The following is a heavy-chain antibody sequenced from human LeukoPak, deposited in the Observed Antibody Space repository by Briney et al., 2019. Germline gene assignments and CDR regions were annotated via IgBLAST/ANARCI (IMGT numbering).Heavy chain of an antibody. CDR3: ARRRYDRGGDFAN. CDR2: IGGGGTL. J-gene: IGHJ4*02. Sequence: PGGSLRLSCAASGFTVSSYAMGWVRQAPGKGLEWVSAIGGGGTLYYADSVKGRFSISRDISKNTLLLQMNSLRAEDTAVYYCARRRYDRGGDFANWGQGTLVTVSS. CDR1: GFTVSSYA. D-gene: IGHD3-9*01. V-gene: IGHV3-23*01.